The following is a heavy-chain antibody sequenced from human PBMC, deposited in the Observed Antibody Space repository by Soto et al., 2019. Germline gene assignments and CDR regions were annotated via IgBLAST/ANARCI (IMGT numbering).Heavy chain of an antibody. J-gene: IGHJ6*02. CDR1: GVTFSSYS. CDR2: ISSSSRYI. D-gene: IGHD3-10*01. CDR3: AGRGRPSGYYYYCRMDV. Sequence: GGSLRLSCPASGVTFSSYSMNSVRQAPGKGLEWVSSISSSSRYIYYADSVKGRFTISRDNAKNSLYLQMISLRAEATAVYYCAGRGRPSGYYYYCRMDVWGRGRTVNVS. V-gene: IGHV3-21*01.